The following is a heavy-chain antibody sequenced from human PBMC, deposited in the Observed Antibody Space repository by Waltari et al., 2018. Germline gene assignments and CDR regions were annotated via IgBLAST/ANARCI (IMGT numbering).Heavy chain of an antibody. D-gene: IGHD6-13*01. CDR2: IYHSGST. CDR3: ARQYSSPTDWFDP. V-gene: IGHV4-59*08. J-gene: IGHJ5*02. Sequence: QVQLQESCPGLVKPSEPLCLTCTVSGGSISSYYWSWIRQPPGKGLEWLGNIYHSGSTNYNPSLKSRVTILVDTSKNQFSLKLSSVTAADTAVYYCARQYSSPTDWFDPWGQGTLVTVSS. CDR1: GGSISSYY.